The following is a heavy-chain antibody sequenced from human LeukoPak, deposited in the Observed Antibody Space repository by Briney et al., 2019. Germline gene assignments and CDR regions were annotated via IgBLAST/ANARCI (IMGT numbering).Heavy chain of an antibody. J-gene: IGHJ3*02. D-gene: IGHD3-3*01. V-gene: IGHV1-69*13. CDR2: IIPIFGTA. CDR1: GGTFSSYA. Sequence: ASVKFSCKASGGTFSSYAISRVRQAPGQGLEWMGGIIPIFGTANYAQKFQGRVTITADESTSTAYMELSSLRSEDTAVYYCARDPTEYYDFWSGYAVSRDAFDIWGQGTMVTVSS. CDR3: ARDPTEYYDFWSGYAVSRDAFDI.